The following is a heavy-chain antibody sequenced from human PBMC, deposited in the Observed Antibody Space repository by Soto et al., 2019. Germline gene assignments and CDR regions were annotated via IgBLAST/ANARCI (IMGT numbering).Heavy chain of an antibody. Sequence: QVQLQESGPGLLKPSQTLFLTCTVSGGSISSGGYYWSWTRQHPGKGLEWIGYMYYSGSTYYNPSLKSRVTVSVDTSKNQFSLKLSSVTAADTAVYFCARDWGRDGCFDYWGQGTLVTVSS. V-gene: IGHV4-31*03. CDR3: ARDWGRDGCFDY. J-gene: IGHJ4*02. CDR2: MYYSGST. CDR1: GGSISSGGYY. D-gene: IGHD3-16*01.